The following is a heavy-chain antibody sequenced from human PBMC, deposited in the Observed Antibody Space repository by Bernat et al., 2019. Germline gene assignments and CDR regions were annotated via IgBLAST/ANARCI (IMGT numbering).Heavy chain of an antibody. CDR1: GGSISSGSYY. D-gene: IGHD1-26*01. J-gene: IGHJ4*02. CDR3: ARGQGLMSSGGAPDFFDY. Sequence: QLQLQESGPGLVKPSETLSLTCTVSGGSISSGSYYWGWIRQPPGKVLEWIGSIYYSGSTNYNPSLKSRVTISVDKSKNQFCLKLTSVTAADTAVYYCARGQGLMSSGGAPDFFDYWGQGALVTVSS. V-gene: IGHV4-39*07. CDR2: IYYSGST.